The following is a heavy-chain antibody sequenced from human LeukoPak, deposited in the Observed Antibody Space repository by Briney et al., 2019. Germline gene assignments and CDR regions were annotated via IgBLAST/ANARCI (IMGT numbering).Heavy chain of an antibody. CDR1: GYTFTSYY. CDR2: INPSGGST. V-gene: IGHV1-46*01. CDR3: AKDVGLSSGWYGLFNWFDP. D-gene: IGHD6-19*01. J-gene: IGHJ5*02. Sequence: ASVKVSCKASGYTFTSYYMHWVRQAPGQGLEWMGIINPSGGSTSYAQKFQGRVTMTRDMSTSTVYMELSSLRAEDTAVYYCAKDVGLSSGWYGLFNWFDPWGQGTLVTVSS.